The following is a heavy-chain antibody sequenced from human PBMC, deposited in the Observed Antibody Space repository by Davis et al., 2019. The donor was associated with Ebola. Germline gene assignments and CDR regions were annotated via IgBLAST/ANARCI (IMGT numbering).Heavy chain of an antibody. CDR2: INPNSGGT. CDR1: GYTFTGYY. V-gene: IGHV1-2*06. Sequence: AASVKVSCKASGYTFTGYYMHWVRQAPGQGLEWMGRINPNSGGTNYAQKFQGRVTMTRDTSISTAYMELSRLRSDDTAVYYCARGIAAATVPGDYYYYYGMDVWGKGTTVTVSP. D-gene: IGHD6-13*01. J-gene: IGHJ6*04. CDR3: ARGIAAATVPGDYYYYYGMDV.